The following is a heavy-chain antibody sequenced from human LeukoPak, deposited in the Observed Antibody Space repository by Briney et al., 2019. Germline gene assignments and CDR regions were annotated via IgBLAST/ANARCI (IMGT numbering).Heavy chain of an antibody. CDR1: GVSISSYF. Sequence: SETLSLTCTVSGVSISSYFWSWIRQPAGQGLEWIGRIYTSGTTHYNPSLKSRVTMSVDTSKNQFSLKLSSVTAADTAVYYCARLSTVTTSFDYWGQGTLVTVSS. CDR3: ARLSTVTTSFDY. V-gene: IGHV4-4*07. J-gene: IGHJ4*02. CDR2: IYTSGTT. D-gene: IGHD4-17*01.